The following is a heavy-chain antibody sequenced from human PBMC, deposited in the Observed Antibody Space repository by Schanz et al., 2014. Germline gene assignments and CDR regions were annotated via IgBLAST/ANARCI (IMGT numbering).Heavy chain of an antibody. CDR3: ARYGFRKFGVVYGLAV. J-gene: IGHJ6*02. D-gene: IGHD3-3*01. CDR2: IGYDGSEK. Sequence: QVQLVDSGGGLVKPGGSLRLSCAASGITLSGYGLHWVRQAPGKGLEWVANIGYDGSEKYYVDSVKGRFTISRDNSKNTLYLQMNSLRAEDTAVYYCARYGFRKFGVVYGLAVWGQGTTVTVS. V-gene: IGHV3-30*03. CDR1: GITLSGYG.